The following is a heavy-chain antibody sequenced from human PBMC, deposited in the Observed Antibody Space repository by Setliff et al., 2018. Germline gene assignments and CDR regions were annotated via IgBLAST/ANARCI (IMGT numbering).Heavy chain of an antibody. CDR3: ARQIGSSLSHFYYYMDV. J-gene: IGHJ6*03. V-gene: IGHV5-51*01. CDR2: IYPDDSDT. Sequence: GESLKISYKGSGYNFASYWIAWVRQMPGKGLEWMGIIYPDDSDTRYSPSFQGQVTISADKSISTAYLQWSSLKASDTAMYYCARQIGSSLSHFYYYMDVWGKGTTGTVSS. D-gene: IGHD6-19*01. CDR1: GYNFASYW.